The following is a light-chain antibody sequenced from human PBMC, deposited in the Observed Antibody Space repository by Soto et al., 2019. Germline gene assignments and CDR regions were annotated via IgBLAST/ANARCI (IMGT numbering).Light chain of an antibody. V-gene: IGKV1-5*01. CDR1: QRISYC. CDR3: QQYYSFRLT. CDR2: DAS. Sequence: DIQMTQSPSTLSASVGDRVTITCRASQRISYCLAWYQQKPGEAPKLLIYDASSLESGVPSRFSGSGYGTEFTLTISSLQPDDFAPDYCQQYYSFRLTFGGGTQVEIK. J-gene: IGKJ4*01.